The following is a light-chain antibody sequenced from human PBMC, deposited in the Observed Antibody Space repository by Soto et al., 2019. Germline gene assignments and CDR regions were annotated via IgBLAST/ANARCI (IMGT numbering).Light chain of an antibody. CDR2: EVS. Sequence: QSVLTQPPSASGSPGQSVTISCTGTSSDVGGYNYVSWYQQHPGKAPRIMVYEVSKRPSGVPDRFSGSKSGNTASLTVSGLQAEDEADYYCSSYAGSNNFPYVFGTGTKLTVL. CDR1: SSDVGGYNY. J-gene: IGLJ1*01. CDR3: SSYAGSNNFPYV. V-gene: IGLV2-8*01.